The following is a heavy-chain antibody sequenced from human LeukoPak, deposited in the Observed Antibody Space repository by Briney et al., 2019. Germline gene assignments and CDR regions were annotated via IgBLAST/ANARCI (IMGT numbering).Heavy chain of an antibody. J-gene: IGHJ3*02. CDR1: GFTFSSHG. CDR2: IWYDGSDK. D-gene: IGHD3-22*01. V-gene: IGHV3-33*01. Sequence: GRSLRPSCAASGFTFSSHGMHWVRQAPGKGLEWVALIWYDGSDKYYEDSVKGRFTISRDNSKNTLYLQMNSLRAEDTAVYYCARDISSGYYDAFDIWGQGTMVTVSS. CDR3: ARDISSGYYDAFDI.